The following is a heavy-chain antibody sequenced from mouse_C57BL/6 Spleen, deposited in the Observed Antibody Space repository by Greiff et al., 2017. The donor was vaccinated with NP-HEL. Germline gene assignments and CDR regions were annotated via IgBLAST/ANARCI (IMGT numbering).Heavy chain of an antibody. V-gene: IGHV1-22*01. CDR1: GYTFTDYN. CDR2: INPNNGGT. CDR3: ARTPQFITTVVADY. J-gene: IGHJ2*01. Sequence: EVQLQQSGPELVKPGASVKMSCKASGYTFTDYNMHWVKQSHGKSLEWIGYINPNNGGTSYNQKFKGKATLTVNKSSSTAYMELRSLTSEDSAVYYCARTPQFITTVVADYWGQGTTLTVSS. D-gene: IGHD1-1*01.